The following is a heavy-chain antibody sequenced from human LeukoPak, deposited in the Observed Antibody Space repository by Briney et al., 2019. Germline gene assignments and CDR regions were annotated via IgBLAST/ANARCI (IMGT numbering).Heavy chain of an antibody. V-gene: IGHV3-23*03. J-gene: IGHJ4*02. CDR1: GFGFGAYA. CDR2: IHNDAATT. Sequence: GGSLRLSCAASGFGFGAYAMIWVRQAPGKGLEWVSLIHNDAATTYYAGSVRGRFTVSRDNSKNTLYLEMNSLRAEDTAVYYCAKGKGGTSFNYCFDYWGQGTPVSVSS. CDR3: AKGKGGTSFNYCFDY. D-gene: IGHD2/OR15-2a*01.